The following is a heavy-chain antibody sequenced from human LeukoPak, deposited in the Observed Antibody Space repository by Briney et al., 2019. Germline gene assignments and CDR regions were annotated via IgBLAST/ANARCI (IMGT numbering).Heavy chain of an antibody. Sequence: ASVKVSCKVSGYALTELSMHWVRQAPGKGLEWMGGFDPEDGETIYAQKFKGRVTMTEDTSTDTAYMELSSPRSEDTAVYYCATTPSTYGAFDIWGQGTMVTVSS. CDR2: FDPEDGET. V-gene: IGHV1-24*01. CDR3: ATTPSTYGAFDI. D-gene: IGHD2-2*01. CDR1: GYALTELS. J-gene: IGHJ3*02.